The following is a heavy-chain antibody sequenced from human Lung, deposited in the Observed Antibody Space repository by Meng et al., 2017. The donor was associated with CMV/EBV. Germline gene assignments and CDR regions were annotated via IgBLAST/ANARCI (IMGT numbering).Heavy chain of an antibody. CDR2: ISAYNGNT. Sequence: QVRMVSAGGEVKKPGASVKVSCKASGYTFTNYGITWVRQAPGQGLEWMGWISAYNGNTNYAQTLRGRLTMTTDTSTSTAYMELRSLRSDDTAVYYCARVEVGITSGDYWGQGTLVTVSS. D-gene: IGHD1-26*01. V-gene: IGHV1-18*01. J-gene: IGHJ4*02. CDR3: ARVEVGITSGDY. CDR1: GYTFTNYG.